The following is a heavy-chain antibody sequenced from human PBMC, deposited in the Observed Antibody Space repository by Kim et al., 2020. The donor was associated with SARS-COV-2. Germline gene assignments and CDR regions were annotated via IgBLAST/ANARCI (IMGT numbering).Heavy chain of an antibody. V-gene: IGHV3-7*01. D-gene: IGHD2-2*01. J-gene: IGHJ4*02. CDR2: IKQDGSEK. CDR3: ARTYCTSTSCAKAPDY. CDR1: GFTFSSYW. Sequence: GGSLRLSCAASGFTFSSYWMSWVRQAPGKGLEWVANIKQDGSEKYYVDSVKGRFTIARDNAKSSLYLQMNSLRAEDTAVYYCARTYCTSTSCAKAPDYWGQGTLVSISP.